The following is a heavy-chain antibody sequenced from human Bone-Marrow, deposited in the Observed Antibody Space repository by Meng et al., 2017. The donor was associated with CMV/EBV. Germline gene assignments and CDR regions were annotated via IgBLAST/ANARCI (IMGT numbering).Heavy chain of an antibody. D-gene: IGHD2-15*01. CDR1: GGSFSGYY. Sequence: SETLSLTCAVYGGSFSGYYWNWIRQPPGKGLEWIGSVYYTGSSHYNPSLKSRVTILVDTSKNQFSLKLSSLTAADTAMYYCARDPVGAASGAFDIWGQGTMVTVSS. CDR3: ARDPVGAASGAFDI. J-gene: IGHJ3*02. V-gene: IGHV4-34*01. CDR2: VYYTGSS.